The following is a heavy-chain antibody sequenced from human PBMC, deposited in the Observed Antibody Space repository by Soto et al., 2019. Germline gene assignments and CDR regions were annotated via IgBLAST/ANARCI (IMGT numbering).Heavy chain of an antibody. CDR1: GGSISSYY. CDR3: ARDLDAYCGGGSCYGY. CDR2: VLFSGRT. V-gene: IGHV4-59*12. J-gene: IGHJ4*02. D-gene: IGHD2-15*01. Sequence: SETLSLTCTVAGGSISSYYWSWIRQAPGKGLEWIGYVLFSGRTNYNPSLKSRVTISVDTSKNQFSLKLSSVTAADTAVYYCARDLDAYCGGGSCYGYWGEGTLVTVSS.